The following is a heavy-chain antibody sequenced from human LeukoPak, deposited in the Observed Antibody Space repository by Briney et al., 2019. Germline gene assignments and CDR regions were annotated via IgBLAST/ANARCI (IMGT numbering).Heavy chain of an antibody. J-gene: IGHJ3*02. Sequence: TSVKVSCKASGGTFSSYTISWVRQAPGQGLEWMGRIIPILGIANYAQKFQGRVTITADKSTSTAYMELSSLRSEDTAVYYCARSYGVGAFDIWGQGQWSPSLQ. CDR1: GGTFSSYT. CDR3: ARSYGVGAFDI. V-gene: IGHV1-69*02. D-gene: IGHD3-10*01. CDR2: IIPILGIA.